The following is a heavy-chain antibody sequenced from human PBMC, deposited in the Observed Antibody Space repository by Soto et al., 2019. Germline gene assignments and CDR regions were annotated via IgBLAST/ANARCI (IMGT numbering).Heavy chain of an antibody. J-gene: IGHJ3*02. CDR3: AKDPQRWLQFRACDI. D-gene: IGHD5-12*01. V-gene: IGHV3-23*01. CDR1: VFTFSSYA. Sequence: PGGSLRLSCAASVFTFSSYAMSWVRQAPGKGLEWVSAISGSGGSTYYADSVKGRFTISRDNSKNTLYLQMNSLRAEDTAVYYCAKDPQRWLQFRACDIWGQGTMVTVSS. CDR2: ISGSGGST.